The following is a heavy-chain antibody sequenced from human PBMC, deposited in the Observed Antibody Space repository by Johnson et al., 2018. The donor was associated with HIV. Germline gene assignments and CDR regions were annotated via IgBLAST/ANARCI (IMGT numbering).Heavy chain of an antibody. D-gene: IGHD6-13*01. CDR3: AKDIRSSSWYVAFDI. V-gene: IGHV3-66*01. CDR2: LYSGGNT. Sequence: MLLVESGGGTVQPGGSLRLSCAASGFSVSSNYMSWVRQAPGKGLEWVSVLYSGGNTYYADSVKGRFTISRDNAKNSLYLQMNSLRAEDTALYYCAKDIRSSSWYVAFDIWGQGTMVTVSS. CDR1: GFSVSSNY. J-gene: IGHJ3*02.